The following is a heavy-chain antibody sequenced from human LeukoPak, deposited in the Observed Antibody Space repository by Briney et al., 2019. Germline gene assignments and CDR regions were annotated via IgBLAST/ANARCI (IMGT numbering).Heavy chain of an antibody. V-gene: IGHV1-46*01. J-gene: IGHJ5*02. Sequence: VASVKVSCKASGNTFASYYMHWVRQAPGQGLEWMGIINPSGDTTTYAQRFQDRVTMTRDASTSTVYMDLSSLTSEDTAVYYCAQSHCSGDSCYGRENWFDPWGQGTLVTVSS. CDR3: AQSHCSGDSCYGRENWFDP. D-gene: IGHD2-15*01. CDR1: GNTFASYY. CDR2: INPSGDTT.